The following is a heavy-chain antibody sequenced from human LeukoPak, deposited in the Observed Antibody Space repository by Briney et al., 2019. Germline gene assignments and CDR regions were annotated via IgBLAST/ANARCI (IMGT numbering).Heavy chain of an antibody. CDR2: IGEDGSKK. CDR3: AKAPGIAAAGRPYYFDY. Sequence: GGSLRLSCAASGFTFSRYWMTWVRQAPGRGPEWVANIGEDGSKKYYVDSVKGRFTISRDNSKNTLYLQMNSLRAEDTAVYYCAKAPGIAAAGRPYYFDYWGQGTLVTVSS. D-gene: IGHD6-13*01. CDR1: GFTFSRYW. J-gene: IGHJ4*02. V-gene: IGHV3-7*01.